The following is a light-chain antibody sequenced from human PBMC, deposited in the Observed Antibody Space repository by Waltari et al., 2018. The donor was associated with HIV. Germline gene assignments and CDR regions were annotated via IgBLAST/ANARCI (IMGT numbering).Light chain of an antibody. V-gene: IGKV1-39*01. CDR2: AAS. CDR1: QSISSY. J-gene: IGKJ2*01. CDR3: QQSNSTPYT. Sequence: DIQMTQSPSSLSASVGDRVTITCRASQSISSYLNWYQQKPGKAPKLLIYAASSLQSRVPSRFSGSGSGTDVTLTISSLQPEDCATYYCQQSNSTPYTFGQGTKLEIK.